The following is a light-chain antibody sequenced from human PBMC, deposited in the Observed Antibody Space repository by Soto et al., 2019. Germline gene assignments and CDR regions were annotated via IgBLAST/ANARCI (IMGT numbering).Light chain of an antibody. Sequence: DIQMTQFPSTLSASVGDRVTITCRASQSIDSALAWYQQQPGKAPKFLIFKVSTLESGVPSRFSGRGSGTAFTLTISSLQPDDFGTYSCQQHKSYPRTFGQGTKVEIK. V-gene: IGKV1-5*03. CDR3: QQHKSYPRT. CDR2: KVS. J-gene: IGKJ1*01. CDR1: QSIDSA.